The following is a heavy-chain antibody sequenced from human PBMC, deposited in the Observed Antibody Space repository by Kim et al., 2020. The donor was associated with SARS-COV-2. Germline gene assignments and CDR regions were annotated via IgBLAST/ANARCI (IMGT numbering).Heavy chain of an antibody. J-gene: IGHJ3*02. V-gene: IGHV3-53*01. CDR3: ARGGLRLRGAFDI. Sequence: YADSVKGRFTISRDNSKNTLYLQMNSLRAEDTAVYYCARGGLRLRGAFDIWGQGTMVTVSS. D-gene: IGHD4-17*01.